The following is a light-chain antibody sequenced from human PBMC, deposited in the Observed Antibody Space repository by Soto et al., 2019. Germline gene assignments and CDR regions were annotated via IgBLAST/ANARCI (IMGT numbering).Light chain of an antibody. CDR3: CSCAGIYSYV. CDR1: SSDVGAYNY. J-gene: IGLJ1*01. V-gene: IGLV2-11*01. Sequence: QSALTQPRSVSGSPGQSVTISCTGTSSDVGAYNYVSWYQQHPGKAPKLMIYDVSKRPSGVPDRFSGSKSGNTASLTISGLQAEDETDYYCCSCAGIYSYVFGTGTKLTVL. CDR2: DVS.